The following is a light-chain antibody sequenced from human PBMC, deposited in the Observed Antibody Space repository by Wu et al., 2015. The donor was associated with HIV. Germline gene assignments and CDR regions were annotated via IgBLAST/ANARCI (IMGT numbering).Light chain of an antibody. CDR3: QQRSAWPLT. CDR2: HGS. CDR1: QSVSAPR. Sequence: ENILTQSPGTLSLSPGQTATLSCRASQSVSAPRLAWFQQKPGQAPRLLIYHGSNRATGIPARFSGSGSGTDFTLTISSLEAEDFALYYCQQRSAWPLTFGGGTRVEI. J-gene: IGKJ4*01. V-gene: IGKV3D-20*02.